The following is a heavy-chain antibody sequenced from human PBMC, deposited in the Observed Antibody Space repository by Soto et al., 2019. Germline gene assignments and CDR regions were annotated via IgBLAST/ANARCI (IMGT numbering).Heavy chain of an antibody. CDR1: GFTFSSYA. Sequence: XRRLSGDAPGFTFSSYAIRWVRPAPGKGLEWVAVRSYDGSNKYYAASVKGRFTISRDNSQNTLYLQMNSLRAGDTAVYYCAREHYYEDPFFDAWGQGTLVTVSS. D-gene: IGHD3-22*01. J-gene: IGHJ4*02. V-gene: IGHV3-30-3*01. CDR2: RSYDGSNK. CDR3: AREHYYEDPFFDA.